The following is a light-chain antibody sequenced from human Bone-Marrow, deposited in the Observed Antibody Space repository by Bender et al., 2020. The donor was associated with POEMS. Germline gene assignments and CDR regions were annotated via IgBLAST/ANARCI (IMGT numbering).Light chain of an antibody. CDR2: DDS. V-gene: IGLV3-21*02. J-gene: IGLJ2*01. Sequence: SYVMTQPPSVSLAPGQTARITCEGNNIGSKSVHWYQQKPGQAPVLVVNDDSDRPSGIPERFSGSNSGNTATLTISRVEAGDEADYYCQVWDSSSDPVVFGGGTKLTVL. CDR1: NIGSKS. CDR3: QVWDSSSDPVV.